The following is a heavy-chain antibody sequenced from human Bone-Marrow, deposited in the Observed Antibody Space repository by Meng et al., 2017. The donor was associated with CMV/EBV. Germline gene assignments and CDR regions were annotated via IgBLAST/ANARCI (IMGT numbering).Heavy chain of an antibody. J-gene: IGHJ3*02. CDR2: ISSSSSYI. CDR1: GFTFSSYS. V-gene: IGHV3-21*01. D-gene: IGHD2-2*02. CDR3: ARVGCSSTSCYTGAFDI. Sequence: GGSLRLSCAASGFTFSSYSMNWVRQAPGKGLEWVSSISSSSSYIYYADSVKGRFTISRDNAKNSLYLQMNSLRAEDTAVYYCARVGCSSTSCYTGAFDIWGQGTRVTVSS.